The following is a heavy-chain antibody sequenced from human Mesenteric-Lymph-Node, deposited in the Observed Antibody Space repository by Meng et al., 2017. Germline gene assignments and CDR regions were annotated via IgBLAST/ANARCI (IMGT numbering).Heavy chain of an antibody. J-gene: IGHJ4*02. D-gene: IGHD5-18*01. CDR3: ARDTPGLLFDY. CDR2: ISSSSNYI. Sequence: EVQLVESGGGLVKPGGSLRLSCAASGFTFSSYTMNWVRRAPGKGLEWVSSISSSSNYIYSANSVKGRFTISRDNAKNSLYLQMNSLRAEDTAVYYCARDTPGLLFDYWGQGTLSPSPQ. CDR1: GFTFSSYT. V-gene: IGHV3-21*01.